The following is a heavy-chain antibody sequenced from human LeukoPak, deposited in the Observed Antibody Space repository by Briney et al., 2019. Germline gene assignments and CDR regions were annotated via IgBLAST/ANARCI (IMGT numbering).Heavy chain of an antibody. CDR3: ARGGRGFDP. J-gene: IGHJ5*02. V-gene: IGHV4-39*07. Sequence: PSETLSLTCTVSGGSISSSSYYWGWIRQPPGKGLEWIGRIYSSGSTSYNPSLKSRVTISVDTSKNQFSLELNSVTASDTAVYYCARGGRGFDPWGQGTLVTVSS. CDR1: GGSISSSSYY. CDR2: IYSSGST.